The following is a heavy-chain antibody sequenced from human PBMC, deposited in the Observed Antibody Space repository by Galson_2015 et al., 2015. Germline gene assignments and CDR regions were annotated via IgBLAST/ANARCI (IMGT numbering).Heavy chain of an antibody. Sequence: SLRLSCAASGFTFSSYWMHWVRQAPGKGLVWVSRINSDGSSTSYADSVKGRFTISRDNAKNTLYLQMNSLRAEDTAVYYCARDPSWGAMEYPLDCWSQGTLVTVSS. CDR2: INSDGSST. J-gene: IGHJ4*02. D-gene: IGHD5-18*01. CDR3: ARDPSWGAMEYPLDC. CDR1: GFTFSSYW. V-gene: IGHV3-74*01.